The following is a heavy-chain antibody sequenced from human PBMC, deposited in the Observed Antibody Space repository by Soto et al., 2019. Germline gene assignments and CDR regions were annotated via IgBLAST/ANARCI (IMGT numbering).Heavy chain of an antibody. CDR2: ISYDGSNK. J-gene: IGHJ4*02. CDR3: AKGRQAHTLLIPLDY. Sequence: PGGSLRLSCAASGFTFSSYGMHWVRQAPGKGLEWVAVISYDGSNKYYADSVKGRFTISRDNSKNTLYLQMNSLRAEDTAVYYCAKGRQAHTLLIPLDYWGQGTLVTVSS. V-gene: IGHV3-30*18. D-gene: IGHD2-15*01. CDR1: GFTFSSYG.